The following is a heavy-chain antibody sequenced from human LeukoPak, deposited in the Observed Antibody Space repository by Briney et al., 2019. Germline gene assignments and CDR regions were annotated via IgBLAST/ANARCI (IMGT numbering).Heavy chain of an antibody. CDR3: ASHPYYYDSSGHAFDI. Sequence: ASVKVSCKVSGDTLIDLSMHWVRQAPGNALEWMGGFDTENSKIIYAQRFQGRVTITADKSTSTAYMELSSLRSEDTAVYYCASHPYYYDSSGHAFDIWGQGTMVTVSS. V-gene: IGHV1-24*01. CDR1: GDTLIDLS. CDR2: FDTENSKI. D-gene: IGHD3-22*01. J-gene: IGHJ3*02.